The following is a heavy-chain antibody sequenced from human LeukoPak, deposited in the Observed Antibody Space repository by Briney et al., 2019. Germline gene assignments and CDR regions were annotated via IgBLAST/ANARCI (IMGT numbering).Heavy chain of an antibody. Sequence: SETLSLTCAVSGYSIISGYYWGWIRQPPGKGLEWIGSIYHSGSTYYNPSLKSRVTISVDTSKNQFSLKLSSVTAADTAVYYCARDKYSSSWGGDWFDPCGQGTLVTVSS. V-gene: IGHV4-38-2*02. D-gene: IGHD6-13*01. CDR3: ARDKYSSSWGGDWFDP. CDR2: IYHSGST. J-gene: IGHJ5*02. CDR1: GYSIISGYY.